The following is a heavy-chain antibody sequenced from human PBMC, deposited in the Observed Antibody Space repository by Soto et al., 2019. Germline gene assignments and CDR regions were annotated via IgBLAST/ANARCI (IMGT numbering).Heavy chain of an antibody. CDR3: AHSGRYCSGGSCYRFAP. D-gene: IGHD2-15*01. J-gene: IGHJ5*02. CDR1: GFSLSTSGVG. Sequence: QITLKESGPTLVKPTQTLTLTCTFSGFSLSTSGVGVGWIRQPPGKALEWLALIYWDDDKRYSPSLKSRLTTTKDTSKNQVVLTMTNMDTVDTATYYRAHSGRYCSGGSCYRFAPWGQGTLVTVSS. V-gene: IGHV2-5*02. CDR2: IYWDDDK.